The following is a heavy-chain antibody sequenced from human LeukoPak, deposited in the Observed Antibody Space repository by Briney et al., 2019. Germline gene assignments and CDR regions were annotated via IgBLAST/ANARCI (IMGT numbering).Heavy chain of an antibody. CDR3: ASYGSYDAFDI. Sequence: SETLSLTCTVSGGSISSSSYYWGWIRQPPGKGLEWIGSIYYSGGTYYNPSLKSRVTISVDTSKNQFSLKLSSVTAADTAVYYCASYGSYDAFDIWGQGTMVTVSS. V-gene: IGHV4-39*07. J-gene: IGHJ3*02. CDR2: IYYSGGT. D-gene: IGHD1-26*01. CDR1: GGSISSSSYY.